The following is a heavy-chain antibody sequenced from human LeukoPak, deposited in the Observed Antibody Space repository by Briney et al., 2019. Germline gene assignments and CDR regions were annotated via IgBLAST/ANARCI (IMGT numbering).Heavy chain of an antibody. CDR1: GYTFTSYG. V-gene: IGHV1-18*01. CDR3: ASVGPGRALKYDYYDSSGYYYVGAFDI. D-gene: IGHD3-22*01. J-gene: IGHJ3*02. Sequence: GASVKVSCKASGYTFTSYGISWVRQAPGQGLEWMGWISAYNGNTNYAQKLQGRVTMTTDTSTSTAYMELRSLRSDDTAVYYCASVGPGRALKYDYYDSSGYYYVGAFDIWGQGTMVTVSS. CDR2: ISAYNGNT.